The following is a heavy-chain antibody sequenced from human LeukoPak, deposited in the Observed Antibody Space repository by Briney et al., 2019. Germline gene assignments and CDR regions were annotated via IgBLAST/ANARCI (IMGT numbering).Heavy chain of an antibody. V-gene: IGHV3-30*02. CDR1: GFSFSNYG. J-gene: IGHJ4*02. CDR3: AKAMGSISWAFDS. D-gene: IGHD6-13*01. CDR2: IRFDGTDE. Sequence: GGSLRLSCAASGFSFSNYGMHWVRQAPGKGLEWVAFIRFDGTDEFYADSVKGRFTISRDNSQNTLYLQMNSLRSDDTAVYYCAKAMGSISWAFDSWGQGTLVTVSS.